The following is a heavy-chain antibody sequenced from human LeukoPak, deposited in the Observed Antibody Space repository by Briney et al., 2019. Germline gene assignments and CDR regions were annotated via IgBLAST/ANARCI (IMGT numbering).Heavy chain of an antibody. CDR1: GVSITTSSYY. V-gene: IGHV4-61*01. Sequence: SENLSLNGTVSGVSITTSSYYWRWIRQRPGKGLEWMGYIYYCGSTNYNPPLKSRVTVSVDTSKNHYSLKLSSVPAADTAVYYCARSLRFGENSPVAWGQGTLVTVSS. CDR3: ARSLRFGENSPVA. CDR2: IYYCGST. J-gene: IGHJ5*02. D-gene: IGHD3-10*01.